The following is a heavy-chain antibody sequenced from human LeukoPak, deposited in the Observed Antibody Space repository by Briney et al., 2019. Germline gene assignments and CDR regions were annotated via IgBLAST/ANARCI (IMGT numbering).Heavy chain of an antibody. Sequence: SETLSLTCTVSGGSISSSSYYWGWIRQPPGKGLEWIGTFYYTGSTGSTYYNPSLKSRVTISVDTSKSQFSLKLSSVTAADTAVYYCARRPAVAGVYYFDYWGQGTLVTVSS. CDR1: GGSISSSSYY. J-gene: IGHJ4*02. CDR2: FYYTGSTGST. D-gene: IGHD6-19*01. CDR3: ARRPAVAGVYYFDY. V-gene: IGHV4-39*01.